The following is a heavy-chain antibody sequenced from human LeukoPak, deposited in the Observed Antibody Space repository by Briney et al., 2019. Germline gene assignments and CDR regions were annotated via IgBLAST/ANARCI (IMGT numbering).Heavy chain of an antibody. CDR1: GDSVSSNSAA. D-gene: IGHD3-22*01. CDR2: TYYRSKWYN. CDR3: ARELTVCDSSGYYYGGAFDI. V-gene: IGHV6-1*01. Sequence: SQTLSLTCAISGDSVSSNSAAWNWIRQSPSRGLEWLGRTYYRSKWYNDYAVSVKSRITINPDTSRNQFSLQLNSVTPEDTAVYYCARELTVCDSSGYYYGGAFDIWGQGTMVTVSS. J-gene: IGHJ3*02.